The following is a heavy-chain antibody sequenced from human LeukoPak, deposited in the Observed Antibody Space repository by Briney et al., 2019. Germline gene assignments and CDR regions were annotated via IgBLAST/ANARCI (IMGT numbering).Heavy chain of an antibody. Sequence: GGSLRLSCAASGFTFSTYAMHWVRQAPGKGLEWVAVIWYDGSIKYYADSVKGRFTISRDNSKNTLFLQMNSLRAEDTAVYYCAKRYSSSYDYYFDYWGQGTLVTVSS. V-gene: IGHV3-33*06. D-gene: IGHD6-6*01. J-gene: IGHJ4*02. CDR1: GFTFSTYA. CDR3: AKRYSSSYDYYFDY. CDR2: IWYDGSIK.